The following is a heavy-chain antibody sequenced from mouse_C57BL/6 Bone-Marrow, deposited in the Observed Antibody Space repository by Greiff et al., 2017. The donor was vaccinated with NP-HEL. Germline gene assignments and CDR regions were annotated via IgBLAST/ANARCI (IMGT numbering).Heavy chain of an antibody. D-gene: IGHD2-3*01. CDR1: GYTFTDYY. V-gene: IGHV1-76*01. J-gene: IGHJ3*01. CDR2: IYPGSGNT. Sequence: QVQLKESGAELVRPGASVKLSCKASGYTFTDYYINWVKQRPGQGLEWIARIYPGSGNTYYNEKFKGKATLTAEKSSSTAYMQLSSLTSEDSAVYFWARGEVRWFPAWFAYWGQGTLVTVSA. CDR3: ARGEVRWFPAWFAY.